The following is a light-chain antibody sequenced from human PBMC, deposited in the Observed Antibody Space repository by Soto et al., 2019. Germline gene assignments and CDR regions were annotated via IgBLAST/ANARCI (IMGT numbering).Light chain of an antibody. CDR3: QQGSKWPLT. V-gene: IGKV3-11*01. CDR1: QRVGNS. CDR2: DTS. Sequence: EIVVTQSPATLSLSPGERATLSCRASQRVGNSLAWYQQKLGQAPRLLIYDTSNRATGVPARFRGSGSGTDFTLTISRLEPEDLAVYYCQQGSKWPLTFGQGTRLEIK. J-gene: IGKJ5*01.